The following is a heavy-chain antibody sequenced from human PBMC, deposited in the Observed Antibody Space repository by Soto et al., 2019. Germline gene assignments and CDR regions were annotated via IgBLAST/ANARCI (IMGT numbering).Heavy chain of an antibody. Sequence: SETLSLTCTVSGGSISSSSYYWGWIRQPPGKGLEWIGSIYYSGSTYYNPSLKSRVTISVDTSKNQFSLKLSSVTAADTAVYYCARSYYDRSGYAVDPWGQGTLVTVS. CDR2: IYYSGST. J-gene: IGHJ5*02. V-gene: IGHV4-39*01. CDR3: ARSYYDRSGYAVDP. D-gene: IGHD3-22*01. CDR1: GGSISSSSYY.